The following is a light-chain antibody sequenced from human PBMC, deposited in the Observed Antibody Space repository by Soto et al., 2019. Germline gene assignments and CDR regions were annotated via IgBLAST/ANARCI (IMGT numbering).Light chain of an antibody. CDR3: QQYNTYPLS. V-gene: IGKV1-5*03. J-gene: IGKJ4*01. Sequence: DIQMTQSPSTLSASVGDRVTITCRASQSISTWLAWYQQKPGKAPKLLIYKASNLEGGVPSRFSGSGSGTEFTITINSLQPDYFATYYCQQYNTYPLSFGGGTNVDIK. CDR1: QSISTW. CDR2: KAS.